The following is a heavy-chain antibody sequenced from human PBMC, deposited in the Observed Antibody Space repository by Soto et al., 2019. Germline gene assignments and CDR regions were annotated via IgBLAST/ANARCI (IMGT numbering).Heavy chain of an antibody. CDR2: IYYSGST. V-gene: IGHV4-31*03. D-gene: IGHD3-22*01. Sequence: ASETLSLTFTVSGGSISSGGYYWSWIRQHPGKGLEWIGYIYYSGSTYYNPSLKSRVTISVDTSKNQFSLKLSSVTAADTAVYYCARDQHAYYYDSSGFDAFDIWGQGTRVTVSS. CDR1: GGSISSGGYY. CDR3: ARDQHAYYYDSSGFDAFDI. J-gene: IGHJ3*02.